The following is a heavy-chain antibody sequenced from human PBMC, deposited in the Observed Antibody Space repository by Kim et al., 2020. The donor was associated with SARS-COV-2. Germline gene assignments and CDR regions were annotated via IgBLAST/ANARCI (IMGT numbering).Heavy chain of an antibody. CDR1: GFTFSSYS. CDR2: VSYDETSK. CDR3: AREPRCSSPNCDLRGMDV. Sequence: GGSLRLSCAASGFTFSSYSMHWVRQAPGKGLEWVAVVSYDETSKYYAASVKGRFLISRDNSKNTYLQMNSLRLEDTAVYYCAREPRCSSPNCDLRGMDVWGQGTTVTVSS. V-gene: IGHV3-30*04. J-gene: IGHJ6*02. D-gene: IGHD2-2*01.